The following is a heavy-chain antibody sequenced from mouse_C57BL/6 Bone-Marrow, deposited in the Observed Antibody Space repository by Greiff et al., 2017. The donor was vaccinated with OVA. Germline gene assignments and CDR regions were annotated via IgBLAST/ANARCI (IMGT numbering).Heavy chain of an antibody. CDR2: IDPEDGDT. D-gene: IGHD1-1*01. Sequence: VHVKQSGAELVRPGASVKLSCTASGFNIKDYYMHWVKQRPEQGLEWIGRIDPEDGDTEYAPKFQGKATMTADTSSNTAYLQLSSLTSEDPAVYYCTSKSVITTVVGGGGFDYWGQGTTLTVSS. CDR1: GFNIKDYY. J-gene: IGHJ2*01. CDR3: TSKSVITTVVGGGGFDY. V-gene: IGHV14-1*01.